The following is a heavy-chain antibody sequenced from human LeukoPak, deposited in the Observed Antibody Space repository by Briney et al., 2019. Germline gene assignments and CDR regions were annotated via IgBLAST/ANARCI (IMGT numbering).Heavy chain of an antibody. CDR2: LSGSGGSA. CDR3: AKGRYESSGFNWAA. CDR1: GFTFSNYA. Sequence: GGSLRLSCAASGFTFSNYAMTWVRQAPGKGLEWVSALSGSGGSAYYADSVKGRFTISRDNSKNTLYLQMNSLRAEDTAVYYCAKGRYESSGFNWAAWGQGTLVTVSS. D-gene: IGHD3-22*01. V-gene: IGHV3-23*01. J-gene: IGHJ4*02.